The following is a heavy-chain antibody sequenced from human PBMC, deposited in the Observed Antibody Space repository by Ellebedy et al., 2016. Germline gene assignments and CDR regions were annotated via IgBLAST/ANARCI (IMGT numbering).Heavy chain of an antibody. CDR3: AKGSGSYSAGDYYFDY. CDR1: GFTFSSYG. Sequence: GGSLRLSCAASGFTFSSYGMHWVRQAPGKGLEWVVVIWYDGSNKYYADSVKGRFTISRDNSKNTLYLQMNSLRAEDTAVYYCAKGSGSYSAGDYYFDYWGQGTLVTVSS. J-gene: IGHJ4*02. D-gene: IGHD1-26*01. CDR2: IWYDGSNK. V-gene: IGHV3-33*06.